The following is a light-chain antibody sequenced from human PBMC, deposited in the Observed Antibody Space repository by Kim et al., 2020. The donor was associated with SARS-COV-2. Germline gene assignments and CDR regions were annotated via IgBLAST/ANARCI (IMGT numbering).Light chain of an antibody. V-gene: IGKV1-27*01. CDR3: QKCSGAPWT. CDR2: AAS. Sequence: ASVGNRVTIPCRSSQGISNYLSWYQQQPGKAPKLLIYAASALQSGVPSRFSGSGSGTDFTLTINSLQPEDVATYYCQKCSGAPWTFGQGTKVDIK. CDR1: QGISNY. J-gene: IGKJ1*01.